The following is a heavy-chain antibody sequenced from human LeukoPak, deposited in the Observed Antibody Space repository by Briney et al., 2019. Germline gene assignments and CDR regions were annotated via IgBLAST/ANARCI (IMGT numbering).Heavy chain of an antibody. D-gene: IGHD1-1*01. CDR1: GISFSNYW. J-gene: IGHJ5*02. CDR3: ATGIATHFRRSDP. Sequence: GGSLRLSYAASGISFSNYWMHWVRQAPGKGLEWVANIKEDGSQRNYVDSVKGRFTISRDNAENSLYLQMNNLRAEDTAVYYCATGIATHFRRSDPWGQGTLVTVSS. CDR2: IKEDGSQR. V-gene: IGHV3-7*01.